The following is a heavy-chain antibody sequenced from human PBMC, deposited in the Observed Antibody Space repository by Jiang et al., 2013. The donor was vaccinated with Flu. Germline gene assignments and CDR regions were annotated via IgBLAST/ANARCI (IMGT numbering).Heavy chain of an antibody. V-gene: IGHV1-46*01. CDR3: AGDGVAAAGTDWFDP. Sequence: QAPGQGLEWMGIINPSGGSTSYAQKFQGRVTMTRDTSTSTVYMELSSLRSEDTAVYYCAGDGVAAAGTDWFDPWGQGTLVTVSS. CDR2: INPSGGST. D-gene: IGHD6-13*01. J-gene: IGHJ5*02.